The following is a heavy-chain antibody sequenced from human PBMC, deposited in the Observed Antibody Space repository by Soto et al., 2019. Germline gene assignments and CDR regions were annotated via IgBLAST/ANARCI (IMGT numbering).Heavy chain of an antibody. J-gene: IGHJ6*04. V-gene: IGHV2-5*02. Sequence: QITLKESGPTLVKPTQTLTLTCTFSGFSLSTSGVGVGWIRQPPGKALEWLALIYWDDDKRYSPSLKSRLTTXQXPSKNQVVPTMTDMDPGDTATYYCARHGYYLSGLDVWGEGTTLTVAS. CDR3: ARHGYYLSGLDV. CDR1: GFSLSTSGVG. CDR2: IYWDDDK. D-gene: IGHD1-26*01.